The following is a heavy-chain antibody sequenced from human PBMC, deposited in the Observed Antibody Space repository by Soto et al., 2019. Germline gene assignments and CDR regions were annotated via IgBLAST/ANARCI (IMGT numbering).Heavy chain of an antibody. Sequence: GGSLRLSCGAPGVTFKDYGMHWVRQAPGKGLEWVAVISYDGKQTYYADSVKGRFTISKDKSKRTLFLQMNSLRVDDTAVYYCARDGWGSNWYFDLWGRGTLVTGS. J-gene: IGHJ2*01. V-gene: IGHV3-30*03. D-gene: IGHD3-16*01. CDR1: GVTFKDYG. CDR3: ARDGWGSNWYFDL. CDR2: ISYDGKQT.